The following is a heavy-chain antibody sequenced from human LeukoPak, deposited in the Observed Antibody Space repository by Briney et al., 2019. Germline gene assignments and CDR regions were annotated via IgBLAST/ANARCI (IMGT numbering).Heavy chain of an antibody. D-gene: IGHD6-19*01. CDR2: ISSSGSTI. Sequence: GGSLRLSCAASGFTFSDYYMSWIRQAPGKGLEWVSYISSSGSTINYADSVKGRFTISRDNAKNSLYLQMNSLKAEDTAVYYCARGRVAVSTPYYMDVWGKGTTVTVSS. V-gene: IGHV3-11*01. CDR1: GFTFSDYY. CDR3: ARGRVAVSTPYYMDV. J-gene: IGHJ6*03.